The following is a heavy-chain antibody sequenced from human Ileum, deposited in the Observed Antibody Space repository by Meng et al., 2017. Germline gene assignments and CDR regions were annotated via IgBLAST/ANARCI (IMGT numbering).Heavy chain of an antibody. CDR2: ISGSGLST. J-gene: IGHJ4*02. Sequence: ELQLGESWGDVVPPGGSLRLSFAAPGFAFSSYAMNWVRQAPGKGLECVSEISGSGLSTYYTESVKGRFTVSRDNSKNTLYLQMHNLRVDDTAVYYCAKRQKDGYNAHIDYWGQGTLVTVSS. CDR3: AKRQKDGYNAHIDY. CDR1: GFAFSSYA. V-gene: IGHV3-23*04. D-gene: IGHD5-24*01.